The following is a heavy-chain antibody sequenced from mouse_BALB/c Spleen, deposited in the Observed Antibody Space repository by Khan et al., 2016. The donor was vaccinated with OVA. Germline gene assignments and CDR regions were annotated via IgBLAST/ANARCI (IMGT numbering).Heavy chain of an antibody. CDR1: GYSITSDYA. V-gene: IGHV3-2*02. D-gene: IGHD2-14*01. Sequence: EVQLQESGPGLVKPSQSLSLTCTVTGYSITSDYAWNWIRQFPGNKLEWMGYISYSGSTSYNPSLKSRISITRDTSKNQFFLQLNSVTTEDTATYYCAREGVRRTLYAMDYWGQGTSVTVSS. CDR3: AREGVRRTLYAMDY. J-gene: IGHJ4*01. CDR2: ISYSGST.